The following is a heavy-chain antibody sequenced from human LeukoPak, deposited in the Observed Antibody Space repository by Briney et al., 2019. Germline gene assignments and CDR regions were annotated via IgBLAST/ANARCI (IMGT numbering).Heavy chain of an antibody. D-gene: IGHD3-22*01. Sequence: SETLSLTCTVSGGSISSYYWSWIRQPAGKGLEWIGRIYTSGSTNYNPSLKSRVTMSVDTSKNQFSLKLSSVTAADTAVYYCARDSIVSAYNWFNPWGQGTLVTVSS. CDR1: GGSISSYY. J-gene: IGHJ5*02. V-gene: IGHV4-4*07. CDR3: ARDSIVSAYNWFNP. CDR2: IYTSGST.